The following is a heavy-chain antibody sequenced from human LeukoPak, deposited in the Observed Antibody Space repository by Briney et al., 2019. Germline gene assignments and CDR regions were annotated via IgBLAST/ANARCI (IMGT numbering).Heavy chain of an antibody. CDR3: ARVRGYYGSGSYLNPLDY. D-gene: IGHD3-10*01. V-gene: IGHV4-34*01. CDR1: GGSFSGYY. J-gene: IGHJ4*02. CDR2: INHSGST. Sequence: NASETLSLTCAVYGGSFSGYYWSWIRQPPGKGLEWIGEINHSGSTNYNPSLKSRVTISVDTSKNQFSLKLSSVTAADTAVYYCARVRGYYGSGSYLNPLDYWGQGTLVTVSS.